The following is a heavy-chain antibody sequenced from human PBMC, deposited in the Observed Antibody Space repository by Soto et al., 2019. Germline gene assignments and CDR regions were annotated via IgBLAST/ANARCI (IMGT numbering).Heavy chain of an antibody. D-gene: IGHD2-8*01. J-gene: IGHJ4*01. Sequence: SVGMACSFWGLSLSTNEVGVGWIRQPPGKPLEWLAVIYWNEDKRYSRSLKSRLSITKDTSKNQVVLTMTTMDPVDTATYYCVHTVMVHTITGGHYFGYWG. CDR2: IYWNEDK. V-gene: IGHV2-5*01. CDR1: GLSLSTNEVG. CDR3: VHTVMVHTITGGHYFGY.